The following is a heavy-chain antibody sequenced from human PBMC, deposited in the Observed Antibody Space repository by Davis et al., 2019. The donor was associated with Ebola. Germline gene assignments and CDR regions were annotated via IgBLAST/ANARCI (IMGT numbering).Heavy chain of an antibody. CDR2: INAGNGNT. D-gene: IGHD3-3*01. CDR1: GYTFTSYA. Sequence: ASVKVSCKASGYTFTSYAMHWVRQAPGQRLEWMGWINAGNGNTKYSQKFQGRVTITRDTSISTAYMELSRLRSDDTAVYYCARATAVLRFLEWLSDAFDIWGQGTMVTVSS. CDR3: ARATAVLRFLEWLSDAFDI. J-gene: IGHJ3*02. V-gene: IGHV1-3*01.